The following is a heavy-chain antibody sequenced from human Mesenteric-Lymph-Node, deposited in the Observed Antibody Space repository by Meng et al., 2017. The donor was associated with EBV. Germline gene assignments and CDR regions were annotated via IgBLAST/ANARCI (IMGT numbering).Heavy chain of an antibody. V-gene: IGHV3-21*01. CDR3: TRGGTDDDY. CDR2: ISSTSSDI. CDR1: GFTFNTYT. J-gene: IGHJ4*02. D-gene: IGHD5-24*01. Sequence: EVQLGESGGGLVKPGGSLRLSCVASGFTFNTYTMNWVRQAPGKGLEWVSSISSTSSDIYYADSLKGRFTISRDNSKNTLYLQMNSLRPEDTAAYYCTRGGTDDDYWGQGNLVTVSS.